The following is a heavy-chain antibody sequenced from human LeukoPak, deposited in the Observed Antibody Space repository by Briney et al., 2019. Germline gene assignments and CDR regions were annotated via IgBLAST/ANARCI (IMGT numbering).Heavy chain of an antibody. D-gene: IGHD3-10*01. CDR3: ARLTYYYGSGSYFYLDY. V-gene: IGHV1-69*13. CDR2: IIPIFGTA. J-gene: IGHJ4*02. Sequence: ASVKVSCKASGGTFSSYAISWVRQAPGQGLEWMGGIIPIFGTANYAQKFQGRVTITADESTSTAYMELSSLRSEDTAVYYCARLTYYYGSGSYFYLDYWGQGTLVTVSS. CDR1: GGTFSSYA.